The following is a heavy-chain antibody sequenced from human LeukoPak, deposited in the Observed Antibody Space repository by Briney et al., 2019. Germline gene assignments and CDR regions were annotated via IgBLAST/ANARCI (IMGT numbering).Heavy chain of an antibody. CDR2: SYGSGTT. J-gene: IGHJ4*02. V-gene: IGHV4-4*07. CDR1: GGSTSGYY. CDR3: ARENSGSYRESDY. D-gene: IGHD1-26*01. Sequence: SETLSLTCTVSGGSTSGYYWNWMRQPAGKGLEWIGRSYGSGTTDYNSSLRSCVTMSVDTSKIQLSLKLTSVTAADTAVFYCARENSGSYRESDYWGQGTLVTVSS.